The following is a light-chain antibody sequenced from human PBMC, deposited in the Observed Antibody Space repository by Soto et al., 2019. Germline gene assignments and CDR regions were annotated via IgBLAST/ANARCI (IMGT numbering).Light chain of an antibody. CDR2: SNN. CDR3: AAWDDSLNGVV. Sequence: QLVLTQPPSASGTPGQSVTISCSGSSSNIGSNTVNWYQQLPGTAPKLLIYSNNQRPSGVPDRFSGSKSGTSASLAISGLQSEDEADYYCAAWDDSLNGVVFGVGTKLTVL. CDR1: SSNIGSNT. V-gene: IGLV1-44*01. J-gene: IGLJ2*01.